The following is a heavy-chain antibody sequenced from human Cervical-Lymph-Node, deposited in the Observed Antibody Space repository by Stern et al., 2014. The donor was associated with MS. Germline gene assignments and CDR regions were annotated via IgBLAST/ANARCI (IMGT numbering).Heavy chain of an antibody. CDR2: INPNNGGT. V-gene: IGHV1-2*02. Sequence: QVQLVESGADVKKPGASVRVSCKASGYTFSGFYLHWGRQAPGQGLELLGWINPNNGGTTSAQKFQGRVTMTRDTSTSTAYMELSSLTSDDTAVYYCARGRGHGYDFVFLSYWGQGTLVTVSS. D-gene: IGHD5-12*01. CDR3: ARGRGHGYDFVFLSY. J-gene: IGHJ4*02. CDR1: GYTFSGFY.